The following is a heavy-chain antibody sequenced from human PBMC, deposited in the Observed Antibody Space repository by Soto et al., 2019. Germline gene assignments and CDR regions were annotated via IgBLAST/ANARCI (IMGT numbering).Heavy chain of an antibody. J-gene: IGHJ4*02. CDR2: ISYDGSNK. Sequence: GGSLRLSCAASGFTFSSYGMHWVRQAPGKGLEWVAVISYDGSNKYYADSVKGRFTISRDNSKNTLYLQMNSLRAEDTAVYYCAKDAFKRGLVSPFDSWGQGSL. V-gene: IGHV3-30*18. D-gene: IGHD2-15*01. CDR1: GFTFSSYG. CDR3: AKDAFKRGLVSPFDS.